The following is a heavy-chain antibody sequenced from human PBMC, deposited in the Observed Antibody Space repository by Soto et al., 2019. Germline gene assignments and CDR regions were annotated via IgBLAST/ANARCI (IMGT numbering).Heavy chain of an antibody. D-gene: IGHD1-1*01. CDR1: GYPFTTYY. V-gene: IGHV1-46*01. Sequence: GSVKVSCKASGYPFTTYYLHLVRQAPGQGPEWMGIINPSGGTTNYSQTFEGRVTMTRDTSTSTVYMELSRLRSDDTAVYYCARGTTAERHHYYYYGMDVWGQGTTVTVSS. CDR2: INPSGGTT. CDR3: ARGTTAERHHYYYYGMDV. J-gene: IGHJ6*02.